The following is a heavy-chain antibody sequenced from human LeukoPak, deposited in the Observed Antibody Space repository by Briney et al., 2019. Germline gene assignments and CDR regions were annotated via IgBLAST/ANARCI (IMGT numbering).Heavy chain of an antibody. V-gene: IGHV4-59*01. Sequence: SETLSLTCTVSSGSISGYYWSWIRQPPGRGLEWIGYIHYSGSTNYNPSLKSRVTISVDTSKTQFSLKLNSVTAADTAVYYCASGEGWLVRYWGQGTLVTVSS. CDR3: ASGEGWLVRY. J-gene: IGHJ4*02. CDR2: IHYSGST. CDR1: SGSISGYY. D-gene: IGHD6-19*01.